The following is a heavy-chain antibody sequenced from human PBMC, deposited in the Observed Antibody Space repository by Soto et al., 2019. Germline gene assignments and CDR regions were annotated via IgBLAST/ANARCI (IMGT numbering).Heavy chain of an antibody. CDR2: IYYSGST. CDR3: ARDVKYCSSTSCYGDYYCYYMDV. Sequence: PSETLSLTCTVSGGSISSYYWSWIRQPPGKGLEWIGYIYYSGSTNYNPSLKSRVTISVDTSKNQFSLKLSSVTAADTAVYYCARDVKYCSSTSCYGDYYCYYMDVWGKGTTVTVSS. CDR1: GGSISSYY. V-gene: IGHV4-59*01. J-gene: IGHJ6*03. D-gene: IGHD2-2*01.